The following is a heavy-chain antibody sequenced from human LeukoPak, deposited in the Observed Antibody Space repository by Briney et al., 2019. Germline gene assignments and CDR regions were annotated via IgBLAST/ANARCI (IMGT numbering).Heavy chain of an antibody. CDR3: ARDYDSSGWYGGTTGY. V-gene: IGHV1-18*01. D-gene: IGHD6-19*01. CDR1: GYTFTSYG. Sequence: ASVKVSCKASGYTFTSYGIRWVRQAPGQGLEWMGWISAYNGNTNYAQKLQGRVTMTTDTSTSTAYMELRSLRSDDTAVYYCARDYDSSGWYGGTTGYWGQGTLVTVSS. CDR2: ISAYNGNT. J-gene: IGHJ4*02.